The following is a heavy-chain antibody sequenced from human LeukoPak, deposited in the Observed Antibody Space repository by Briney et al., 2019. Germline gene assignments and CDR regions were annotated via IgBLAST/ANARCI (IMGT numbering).Heavy chain of an antibody. Sequence: ASVKVSCKASGYTFTSYGISWVRRAPGQGLEWMGWISAYNGNTNYAQKLQGRVTMTTDTSTSTAYMELRSLRSDDTAVYYCARESLRYSSSPLYFDYWGQGTLVTVSS. CDR2: ISAYNGNT. V-gene: IGHV1-18*01. D-gene: IGHD6-6*01. CDR1: GYTFTSYG. J-gene: IGHJ4*02. CDR3: ARESLRYSSSPLYFDY.